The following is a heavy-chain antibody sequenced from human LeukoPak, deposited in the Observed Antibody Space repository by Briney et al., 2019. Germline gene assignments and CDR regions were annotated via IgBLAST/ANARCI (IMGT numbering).Heavy chain of an antibody. V-gene: IGHV4-61*01. CDR3: ARGRSYGFDFDS. CDR1: GVSINTCCYY. Sequence: PSETLFLTCDVSGVSINTCCYYWTWIRQPPGKGLEWIGYKYYSGSTRYNSSLRCRLTISLDTSKNQFSLRLTSVTAADTAVYYCARGRSYGFDFDSWGPGTLVIVSS. CDR2: KYYSGST. D-gene: IGHD5-18*01. J-gene: IGHJ4*02.